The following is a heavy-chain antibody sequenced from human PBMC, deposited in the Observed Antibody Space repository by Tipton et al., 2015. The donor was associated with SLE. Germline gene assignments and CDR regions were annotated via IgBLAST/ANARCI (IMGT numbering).Heavy chain of an antibody. J-gene: IGHJ5*02. CDR3: TTCCRGDGANTFDP. CDR2: TTHSGKT. V-gene: IGHV4-34*01. Sequence: TLSLTCAVYRVFFSGYYWSWIRRPPGKGLEWIGETTHSGKTNYNPSLKSRVTISADTSKNQFSLKLTSVTVADTAVYYCTTCCRGDGANTFDPLVQGTMVTVSS. CDR1: RVFFSGYY. D-gene: IGHD4/OR15-4a*01.